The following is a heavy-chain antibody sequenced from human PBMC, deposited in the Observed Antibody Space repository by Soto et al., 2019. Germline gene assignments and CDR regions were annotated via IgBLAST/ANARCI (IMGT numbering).Heavy chain of an antibody. CDR3: ARDRVVPAAIPFDY. J-gene: IGHJ4*02. CDR2: ISSSSSYI. CDR1: GFTFSRYS. D-gene: IGHD2-2*01. Sequence: GALRLSCAASGFTFSRYSMNWVRQAPGKGLEWVSSISSSSSYIYYADSVKGRFTISRDNAKNSLYLQMNSLRAEDTAVYYCARDRVVPAAIPFDYWGQGTLVTVSS. V-gene: IGHV3-21*01.